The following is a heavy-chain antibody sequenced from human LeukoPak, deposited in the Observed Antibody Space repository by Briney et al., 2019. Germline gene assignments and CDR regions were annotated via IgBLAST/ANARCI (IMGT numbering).Heavy chain of an antibody. J-gene: IGHJ4*02. CDR1: GFTLSSDW. CDR2: MNQDRSDT. V-gene: IGHV3-74*01. CDR3: ATVFGY. Sequence: GGSLTLSCAVSGFTLSSDWMHWVRHAPGKGLEWVSRMNQDRSDTSYADSVKGRFTISRDNAKNTVYLQMNSLRAEDSAVYYCATVFGYWGQGTLVTVSS.